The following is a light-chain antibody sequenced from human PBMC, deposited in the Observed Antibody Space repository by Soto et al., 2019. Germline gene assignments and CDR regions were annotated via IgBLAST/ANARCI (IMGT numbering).Light chain of an antibody. CDR1: QNIWRL. V-gene: IGKV1-5*01. CDR3: QQYNSYSPT. CDR2: DAS. Sequence: DIQMTQSPSSVSASVGDRVTITCRASQNIWRLLAWYQQKPGKAPELLIYDASSLQSGVPPRFSGSGSGTDFTLTISSLQPDDFATYYCQQYNSYSPTFGQGTKVDIK. J-gene: IGKJ1*01.